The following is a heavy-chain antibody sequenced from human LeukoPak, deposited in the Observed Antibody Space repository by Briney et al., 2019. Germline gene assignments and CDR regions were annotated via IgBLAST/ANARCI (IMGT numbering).Heavy chain of an antibody. V-gene: IGHV4-38-2*02. D-gene: IGHD3-3*01. Sequence: PSETLSLTCTVSGYSISSGYYWGWIRQPPGKGLEWIGSIYHSGSTYYNPSLKSRVTISVDTSKNQFSLKLSSVTAADTAVYYCARQSTYYDFWSGLGGYYYYYMDVWGKGTTVTVSS. CDR2: IYHSGST. J-gene: IGHJ6*03. CDR3: ARQSTYYDFWSGLGGYYYYYMDV. CDR1: GYSISSGYY.